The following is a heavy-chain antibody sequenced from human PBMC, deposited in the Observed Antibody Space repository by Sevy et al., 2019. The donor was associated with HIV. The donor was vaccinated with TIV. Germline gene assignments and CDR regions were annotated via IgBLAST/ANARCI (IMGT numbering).Heavy chain of an antibody. CDR1: GFTFSSYA. CDR2: ISGSGGIT. J-gene: IGHJ6*02. CDR3: AKLGYCSSTSCYWDYYGMDV. D-gene: IGHD2-2*01. Sequence: GGSLRLSCAASGFTFSSYAMSWVRQAPGKGLEWVSAISGSGGITYYANSVKGRFTISRDNSKNTLYLQMNSLRAEDTAVYYCAKLGYCSSTSCYWDYYGMDVWGQGTTVTVSS. V-gene: IGHV3-23*01.